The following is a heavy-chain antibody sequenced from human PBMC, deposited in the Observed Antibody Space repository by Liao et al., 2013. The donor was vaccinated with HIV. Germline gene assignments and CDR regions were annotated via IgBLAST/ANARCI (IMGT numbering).Heavy chain of an antibody. J-gene: IGHJ2*01. V-gene: IGHV4-34*01. Sequence: QVQLQQWGAGLLKPSETLSLTCAVYGGSFSGYYWSWIRQPPGKGLEWIGEINHSGSTNYNPSLKSRVTISVDTSKKQFSLKLSSVTAADTAVYYCARKGYSYVIPYWYFDLWGRGTLVTVSS. D-gene: IGHD5-18*01. CDR3: ARKGYSYVIPYWYFDL. CDR1: GGSFSGYY. CDR2: INHSGST.